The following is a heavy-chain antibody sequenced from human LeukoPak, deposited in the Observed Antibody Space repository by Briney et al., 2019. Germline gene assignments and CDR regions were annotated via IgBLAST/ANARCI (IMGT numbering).Heavy chain of an antibody. CDR2: IYHSGST. CDR1: GGSISSGGYY. J-gene: IGHJ4*02. V-gene: IGHV4-30-2*01. CDR3: ARDHSHGAFDY. D-gene: IGHD5-18*01. Sequence: TPSETLSLTCTVSGGSISSGGYYWSWIRQPPRKGLEWIGYIYHSGSTYYNPSLKSRVIISVDRSKNQFSLKLSSVTAADTAVYYCARDHSHGAFDYWGQGTLVTVSS.